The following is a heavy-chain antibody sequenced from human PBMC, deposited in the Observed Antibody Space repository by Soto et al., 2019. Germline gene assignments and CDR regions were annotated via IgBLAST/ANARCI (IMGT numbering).Heavy chain of an antibody. CDR1: GYTFTSYD. CDR3: ARRYSSSWYDAFDI. D-gene: IGHD6-13*01. V-gene: IGHV1-8*01. CDR2: MNPNSGNT. J-gene: IGHJ3*02. Sequence: QVQLVQSGAEVKKPGASVKVSYKASGYTFTSYDINWVRQATGQGLEWMGWMNPNSGNTGYAQKFQGRVTMTRNTSISTAYMELSSLRSEDTAVYYCARRYSSSWYDAFDIWGQGTMVTVSS.